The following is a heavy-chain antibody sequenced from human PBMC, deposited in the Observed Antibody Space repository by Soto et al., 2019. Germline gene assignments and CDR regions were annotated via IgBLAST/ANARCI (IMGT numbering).Heavy chain of an antibody. V-gene: IGHV1-18*04. CDR3: ARDIVVGTPAIPLPFYPYDGMDG. Sequence: QVQLVQSEAEMKKPGASVTVSCKASGYNFTNYGISWVRQAPGQGLQWMGWISGYNGNTHDAHKFQGRVTMTTDTSTTTAYIELRSLRSEDTAVYYCARDIVVGTPAIPLPFYPYDGMDGWGQGTTVTVSS. J-gene: IGHJ6*02. CDR2: ISGYNGNT. D-gene: IGHD2-2*02. CDR1: GYNFTNYG.